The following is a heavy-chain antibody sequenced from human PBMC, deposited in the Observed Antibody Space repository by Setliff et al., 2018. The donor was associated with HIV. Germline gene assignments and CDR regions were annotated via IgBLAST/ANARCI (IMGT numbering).Heavy chain of an antibody. D-gene: IGHD6-6*01. CDR3: ASEAWTSYRSSSGYYYYYMDV. V-gene: IGHV4-39*07. CDR2: IYYSGTT. Sequence: SETLSLTCTASGGSISSSSYYWGWIRQPPGKGLEWIGSIYYSGTTKYNPSLKSRVTISVDTSKNQFSLKLSSVTAADTAVYYCASEAWTSYRSSSGYYYYYMDVWGKGTTVTVTS. CDR1: GGSISSSSYY. J-gene: IGHJ6*03.